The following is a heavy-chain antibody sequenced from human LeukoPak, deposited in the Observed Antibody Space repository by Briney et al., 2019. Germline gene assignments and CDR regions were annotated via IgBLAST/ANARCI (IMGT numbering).Heavy chain of an antibody. J-gene: IGHJ4*02. V-gene: IGHV3-21*01. CDR1: GFTFSSST. Sequence: PGGSLRLSCVASGFTFSSSTMNWVRQAPGKGLEWVSSISSSSSYIYYADSVKGRFTISRDNAKNSLYLQMNSLRAEDAAVYYCARDGGLVRGVIIRGDYFDYWGQGTLVTVSP. D-gene: IGHD3-10*01. CDR2: ISSSSSYI. CDR3: ARDGGLVRGVIIRGDYFDY.